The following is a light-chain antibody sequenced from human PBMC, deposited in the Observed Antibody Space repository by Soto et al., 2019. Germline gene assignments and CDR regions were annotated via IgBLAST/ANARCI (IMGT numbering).Light chain of an antibody. CDR3: CSYAGNTLWV. V-gene: IGLV2-23*01. CDR1: TSDIGSYNL. CDR2: ESS. J-gene: IGLJ3*02. Sequence: QSALTQPASVSGSPGQSITISCSGTTSDIGSYNLVSWYQHHPGKAPKFIIYESSKRPSGVSKRFSGSKSGNTASLTISGLQAEDEADYYCCSYAGNTLWVFGGGTKLTVL.